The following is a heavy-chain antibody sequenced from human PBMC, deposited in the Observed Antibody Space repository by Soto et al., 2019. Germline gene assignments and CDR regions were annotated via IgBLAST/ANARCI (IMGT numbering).Heavy chain of an antibody. Sequence: QVQLVESGGGVVQPGRSLRLSCAASGFTFSSYAMHWVRQAPGKGLGWVAVISYDGSNKYYADSVKGRFTISRDNSKNTLYLQMNSLRAEDTAVYYCARGRTTHDAFDIWGQETMVTVSS. V-gene: IGHV3-30-3*01. CDR3: ARGRTTHDAFDI. CDR1: GFTFSSYA. CDR2: ISYDGSNK. D-gene: IGHD1-1*01. J-gene: IGHJ3*02.